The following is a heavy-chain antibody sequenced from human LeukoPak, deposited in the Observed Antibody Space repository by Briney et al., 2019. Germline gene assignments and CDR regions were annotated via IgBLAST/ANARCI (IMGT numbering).Heavy chain of an antibody. CDR3: TTFSDCTSSICYTNY. J-gene: IGHJ4*02. Sequence: GGSLRLSCVVSGLTFSNVWMSWVRQAPGKGLEWVGRIKSKTHGGTTDYAAPVYGRFTVSRDDSKNTLYLQMNSLQTEDTAVYYCTTFSDCTSSICYTNYWGQGTLVTVSS. V-gene: IGHV3-15*01. D-gene: IGHD2-2*02. CDR2: IKSKTHGGTT. CDR1: GLTFSNVW.